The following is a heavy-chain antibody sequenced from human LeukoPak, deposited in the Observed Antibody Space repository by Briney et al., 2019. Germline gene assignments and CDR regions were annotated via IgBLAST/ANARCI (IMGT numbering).Heavy chain of an antibody. CDR2: IFSTGAT. D-gene: IGHD2-2*01. CDR3: ARFSTRFGSGCSDASCYVHY. Sequence: SETLSLTCTVSGGSISGHYWTWIRLPPGKGLELVGHIFSTGATHYNPPLRGRVTLSIDTSKNQFSLTLTSVNVEDTAVYYCARFSTRFGSGCSDASCYVHYWGQGTQVTVSP. J-gene: IGHJ4*02. CDR1: GGSISGHY. V-gene: IGHV4-59*11.